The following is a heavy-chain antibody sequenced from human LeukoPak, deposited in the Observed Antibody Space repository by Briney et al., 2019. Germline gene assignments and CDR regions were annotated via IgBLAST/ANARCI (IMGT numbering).Heavy chain of an antibody. V-gene: IGHV4-4*09. CDR2: IYRGGTI. D-gene: IGHD6-13*01. Sequence: SETLSLTCSVSGGSISDYYWSWIRQPPGKGLEWIGYIYRGGTINYNPSVKSRVTMTLDTSKNQISLMLNSVTAADTAIYYCARHWLEAAKTYSYWFDPWGQGTLVTVSS. CDR3: ARHWLEAAKTYSYWFDP. CDR1: GGSISDYY. J-gene: IGHJ5*02.